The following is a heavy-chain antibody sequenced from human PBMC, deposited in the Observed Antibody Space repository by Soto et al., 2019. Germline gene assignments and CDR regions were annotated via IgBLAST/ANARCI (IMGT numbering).Heavy chain of an antibody. D-gene: IGHD7-27*01. Sequence: GESLKISCKGSGYSFTSYWISWGRQMPGKGLGWMGRIDPSASYTNYSPSFQGHVTISADKSISTAYLQWSSLKAADSAKYYCARRTRARNWGSTDYYYYMDVWGKGTTVTVSS. CDR1: GYSFTSYW. CDR3: ARRTRARNWGSTDYYYYMDV. CDR2: IDPSASYT. J-gene: IGHJ6*03. V-gene: IGHV5-10-1*01.